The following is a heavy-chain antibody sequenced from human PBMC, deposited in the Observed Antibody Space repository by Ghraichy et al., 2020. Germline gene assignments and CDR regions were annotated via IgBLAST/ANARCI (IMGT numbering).Heavy chain of an antibody. V-gene: IGHV3-48*02. Sequence: GGSLRLSCVGSGFAFSSYNMNWVRQSPGKGLEWVSYITSSSRSIFYADSVKGRFTISRDNAQNSLYLQMNSLRDEDTAVYFCARASTVVRFYYYDGMDVWGTGATVTVSS. D-gene: IGHD4-23*01. J-gene: IGHJ6*04. CDR1: GFAFSSYN. CDR2: ITSSSRSI. CDR3: ARASTVVRFYYYDGMDV.